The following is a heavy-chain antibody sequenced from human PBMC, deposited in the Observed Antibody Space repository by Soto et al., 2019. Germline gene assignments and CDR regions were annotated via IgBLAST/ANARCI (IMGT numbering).Heavy chain of an antibody. CDR2: INPNSGGT. CDR3: ARAHLRQAEQLIPVPGSSTGAFDI. V-gene: IGHV1-2*04. CDR1: GYTFTGYY. D-gene: IGHD6-6*01. J-gene: IGHJ3*02. Sequence: QVQLVQSGAEVKKPGASVKVSCKASGYTFTGYYMHWVRQAPGQGLEWMGWINPNSGGTNYAQKFQGWATMTRDTSISTAYMELGRLRSDDTAVYYCARAHLRQAEQLIPVPGSSTGAFDIWGQGTMVTVSS.